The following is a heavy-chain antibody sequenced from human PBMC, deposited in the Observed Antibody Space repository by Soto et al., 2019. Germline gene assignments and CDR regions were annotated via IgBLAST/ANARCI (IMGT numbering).Heavy chain of an antibody. D-gene: IGHD1-26*01. CDR1: GYTFTSYY. CDR3: ARPGRMGGLDY. V-gene: IGHV1-46*01. J-gene: IGHJ4*02. CDR2: ISANNGST. Sequence: ASVKVSCKASGYTFTSYYMHWVRQAPGQGLEWMGRISANNGSTSYAQKLQGRVTMTTDTSTSTAYMELRSLRSDDTAVYYCARPGRMGGLDYWGQGTLVTVSS.